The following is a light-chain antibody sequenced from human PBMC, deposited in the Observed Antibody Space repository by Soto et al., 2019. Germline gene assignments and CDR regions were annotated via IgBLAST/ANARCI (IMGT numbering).Light chain of an antibody. CDR3: SSYTGSSRVL. V-gene: IGLV2-14*01. CDR1: RSDVGGYNY. J-gene: IGLJ2*01. Sequence: QSALTQPASVSGSPGQSITISCTGTRSDVGGYNYVSWYQQHPGKAPKLMIYDVSNRPSGVSNRFSGSKSGNTASLTISGLQAEDGAAYYCSSYTGSSRVLFGGGTKLTVL. CDR2: DVS.